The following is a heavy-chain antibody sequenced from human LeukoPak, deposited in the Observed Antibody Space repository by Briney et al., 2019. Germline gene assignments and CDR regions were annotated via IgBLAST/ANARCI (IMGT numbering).Heavy chain of an antibody. D-gene: IGHD4-17*01. CDR2: IYPGDSDT. V-gene: IGHV5-51*01. J-gene: IGHJ3*02. CDR3: ARIRSDYGPGDAFDI. CDR1: GYSFTSYW. Sequence: GESLKISCKGSGYSFTSYWIGWVRQMPGKGLEWMGIIYPGDSDTRYSPSFQGQVTISADKSISTAYLQWSSLKASDTAMYYCARIRSDYGPGDAFDIWGQGTMVTVSS.